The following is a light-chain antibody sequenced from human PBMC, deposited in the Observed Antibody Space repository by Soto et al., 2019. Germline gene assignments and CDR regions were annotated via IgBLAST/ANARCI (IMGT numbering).Light chain of an antibody. CDR1: SSDVGGYNL. CDR2: EVT. V-gene: IGLV2-23*02. Sequence: QSALTQPASVSGSPGQSITISCSGSSSDVGGYNLVSWYQHHPAKAPKLIIYEVTKRPSGVSNRFSGSKSGNTASLTISGLQTDDEADYFCCSFAGSSTHVFGAGTKLTVL. J-gene: IGLJ1*01. CDR3: CSFAGSSTHV.